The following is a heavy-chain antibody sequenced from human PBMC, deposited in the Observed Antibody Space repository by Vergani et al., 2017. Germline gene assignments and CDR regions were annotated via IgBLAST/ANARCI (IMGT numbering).Heavy chain of an antibody. D-gene: IGHD2-15*01. CDR3: ARDRAATAEFDY. Sequence: QVQLQESGPGLVKPSETLSLNCTVSGGSNSSYYWSWIRQPPGKGREWIGYIYYSGSTNYNPSLKSRVTISVDTSKNQFSLKLSSLTAADTAVYYCARDRAATAEFDYWGQGTLVTVSS. J-gene: IGHJ4*02. CDR1: GGSNSSYY. V-gene: IGHV4-59*01. CDR2: IYYSGST.